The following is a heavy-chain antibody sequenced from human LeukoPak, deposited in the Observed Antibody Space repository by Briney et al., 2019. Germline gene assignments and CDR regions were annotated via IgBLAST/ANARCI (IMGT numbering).Heavy chain of an antibody. Sequence: PGGSLRLSCAASGFTFSSYAMHWVRQAPGKGLEWVAVISYDGSNKYYADSVKGRFTISGDNSKNTLYLQMNSLRAEDTAVYYCAKDILIAAAQWDGMDVWGQGTTVTVSS. CDR3: AKDILIAAAQWDGMDV. D-gene: IGHD6-13*01. CDR2: ISYDGSNK. V-gene: IGHV3-30-3*01. J-gene: IGHJ6*02. CDR1: GFTFSSYA.